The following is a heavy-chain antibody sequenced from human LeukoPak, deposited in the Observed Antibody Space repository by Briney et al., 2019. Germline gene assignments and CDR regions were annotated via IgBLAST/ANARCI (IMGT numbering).Heavy chain of an antibody. V-gene: IGHV4-39*07. D-gene: IGHD1-14*01. J-gene: IGHJ4*02. CDR1: GGSISSSNYY. Sequence: SETLSLTCTVSGGSISSSNYYWGWIRQPPGKGLEWIGSIYYSGTTYYNPSLKSRVTISVDTSKNQFSLKLTSVTAADTAVYYCARGTSGDYWGQGTLVTVSS. CDR2: IYYSGTT. CDR3: ARGTSGDY.